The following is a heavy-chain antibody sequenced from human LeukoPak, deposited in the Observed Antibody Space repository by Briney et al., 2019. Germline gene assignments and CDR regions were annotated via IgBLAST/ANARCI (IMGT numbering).Heavy chain of an antibody. J-gene: IGHJ3*02. V-gene: IGHV1-46*01. CDR3: ARDTDDLDI. Sequence: ASVKVSCKASGYTFTSYSLHWVRQAPGQGLEWMGTINPSGGTTNYAQKFQGRITMTRDTSTSTVYMELSSLGSEDTAVYYCARDTDDLDIWGQGTMVTVSS. CDR1: GYTFTSYS. CDR2: INPSGGTT.